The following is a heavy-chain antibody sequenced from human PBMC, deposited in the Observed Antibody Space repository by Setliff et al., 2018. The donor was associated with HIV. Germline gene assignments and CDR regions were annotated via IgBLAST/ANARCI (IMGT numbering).Heavy chain of an antibody. CDR1: GGSFSGYY. D-gene: IGHD3-10*01. CDR2: INHSGST. J-gene: IGHJ6*02. Sequence: PSETLSLTCAVYGGSFSGYYWSWIRQPPGKGLEWIGEINHSGSTNYNPSLKSRVTISVDTSKNQFSLKLSSVTAADTAVYYCAGDDYYPLSYYGMDVWGQGTTVTVSS. CDR3: AGDDYYPLSYYGMDV. V-gene: IGHV4-34*01.